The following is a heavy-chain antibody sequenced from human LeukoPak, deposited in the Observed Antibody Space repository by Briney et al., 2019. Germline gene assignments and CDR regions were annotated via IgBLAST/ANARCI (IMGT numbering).Heavy chain of an antibody. D-gene: IGHD2-8*01. V-gene: IGHV4-59*08. CDR2: IYYSGST. Sequence: PSETLSLTCTVSGGSISSYYWSWIRQPPGKGLEWIGYIYYSGSTNYNPSLKSRVTISVDTSKNQFSLKLSSVTAADTAVYYCARLELMVFDYWGQRTLVTVSS. CDR3: ARLELMVFDY. J-gene: IGHJ4*02. CDR1: GGSISSYY.